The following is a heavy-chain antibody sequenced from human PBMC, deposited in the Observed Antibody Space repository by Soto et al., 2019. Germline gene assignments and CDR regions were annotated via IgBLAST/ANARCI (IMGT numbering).Heavy chain of an antibody. V-gene: IGHV1-69*12. D-gene: IGHD3-10*01. CDR3: ARGDYYGSGRAPYGMDV. Sequence: QVQLVQSGAEVKKPGSSVKVSCKASGGTFSSYAISWVRQAPGQGLEWMGGIIPIFGTANYAQKFQGRVTITADESTSTAYMELSSLRSEDTAVYYCARGDYYGSGRAPYGMDVWGQGTTVTVSS. CDR1: GGTFSSYA. J-gene: IGHJ6*02. CDR2: IIPIFGTA.